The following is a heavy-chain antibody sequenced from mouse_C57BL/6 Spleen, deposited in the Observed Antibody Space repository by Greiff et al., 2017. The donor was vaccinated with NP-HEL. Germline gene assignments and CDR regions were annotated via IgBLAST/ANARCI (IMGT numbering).Heavy chain of an antibody. CDR1: GFTFSDYG. J-gene: IGHJ3*01. D-gene: IGHD2-3*01. CDR2: ISSGSSTI. V-gene: IGHV5-17*01. Sequence: EVQVVESGGGLVKPGGSLKLSCAASGFTFSDYGMHWVRQAPEKGLEWVAYISSGSSTIYYADTVKGRFTISRDNAKNTLFLQMTSLRSEDTAMYYCARTHYDGYYGFAYWGQGTLVTVSA. CDR3: ARTHYDGYYGFAY.